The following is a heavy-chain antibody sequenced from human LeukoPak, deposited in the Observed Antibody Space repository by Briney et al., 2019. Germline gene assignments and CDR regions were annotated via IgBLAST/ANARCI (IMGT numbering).Heavy chain of an antibody. CDR1: GYTFTSYD. D-gene: IGHD7-27*01. Sequence: ASVKVSCKASGYTFTSYDFNWVRQATGQRPEWMGWMSPNSGDTGYAQKFQDRVTMARNTSISAAYMELSSLRSDDTAVYYCARGPPNWGYDYWGPGTLVTVSS. J-gene: IGHJ4*02. V-gene: IGHV1-8*01. CDR3: ARGPPNWGYDY. CDR2: MSPNSGDT.